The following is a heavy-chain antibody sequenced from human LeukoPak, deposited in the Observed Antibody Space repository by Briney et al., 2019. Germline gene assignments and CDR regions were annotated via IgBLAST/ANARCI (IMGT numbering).Heavy chain of an antibody. CDR1: GFTFSSYS. V-gene: IGHV3-21*04. J-gene: IGHJ5*02. D-gene: IGHD3-10*01. Sequence: GGSLRLSCAASGFTFSSYSMNWVRQAPGKGLEWVSSISSSSSYIYYADSAKGRFTISRDNAKNSLYLQMNSLRAEDTAVYYCAKSTYYYGSGTFDPWGQGTLVTVSS. CDR3: AKSTYYYGSGTFDP. CDR2: ISSSSSYI.